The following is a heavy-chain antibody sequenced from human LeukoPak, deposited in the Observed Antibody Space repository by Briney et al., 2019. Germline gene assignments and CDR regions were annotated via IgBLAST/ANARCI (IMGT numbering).Heavy chain of an antibody. J-gene: IGHJ4*02. CDR3: ARVLVVLVPAAMDY. Sequence: SGGSLRLSCAASGFTFSSYEMNWVRQAPGKGLEWVSYISSSGGTKNYADSVRGRFTISRDNAKNSLYLQMNSLRAEDTAVYYCARVLVVLVPAAMDYWGQGTLVTVSS. CDR1: GFTFSSYE. D-gene: IGHD2-2*01. CDR2: ISSSGGTK. V-gene: IGHV3-48*03.